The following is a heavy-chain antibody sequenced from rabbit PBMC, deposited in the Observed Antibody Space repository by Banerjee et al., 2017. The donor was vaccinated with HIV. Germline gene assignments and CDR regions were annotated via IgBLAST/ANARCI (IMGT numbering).Heavy chain of an antibody. J-gene: IGHJ4*01. CDR2: INTGSGST. V-gene: IGHV1S45*01. D-gene: IGHD6-1*01. Sequence: QQQLEESGGGLVKPGGTLTLTCKASGIDFSSYYYMCWVRQAPGKGLEWIACINTGSGSTYYASWAKGRFTISKTSSTTVTLQMTSLTAADTATYFCARGTDSNGYSYAYDLNLWGPGTLVTVS. CDR1: GIDFSSYYY. CDR3: ARGTDSNGYSYAYDLNL.